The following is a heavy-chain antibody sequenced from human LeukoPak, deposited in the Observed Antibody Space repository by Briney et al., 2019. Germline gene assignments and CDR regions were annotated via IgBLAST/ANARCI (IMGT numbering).Heavy chain of an antibody. CDR2: TYYRSKWYY. D-gene: IGHD3-10*01. CDR1: GDSVSINSAA. CDR3: AREGSSSFDY. Sequence: SQTLSLTCALSGDSVSINSAAWNWIRQSPSGGLEWLGRTYYRSKWYYDYAVSVTSRITINPDTSKNQFSLHLNSVTPEDTAVYYCAREGSSSFDYWGQGTLVTVSS. J-gene: IGHJ4*02. V-gene: IGHV6-1*01.